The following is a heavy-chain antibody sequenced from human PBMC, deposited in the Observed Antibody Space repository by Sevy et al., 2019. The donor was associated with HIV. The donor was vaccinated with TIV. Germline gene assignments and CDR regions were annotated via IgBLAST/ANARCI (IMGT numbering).Heavy chain of an antibody. V-gene: IGHV3-15*01. D-gene: IGHD4-17*01. CDR2: IKSKSDGGPS. Sequence: GGSLRLSCAASGFTFSSYEMNWVRQAPGKGLEWVGRIKSKSDGGPSDYAAPVKGRFTISRDDSRNTLYLQMNSLKTEDTAVYYCTSMTTVEGVFDFWGQGTLVTVSS. CDR1: GFTFSSYE. CDR3: TSMTTVEGVFDF. J-gene: IGHJ4*02.